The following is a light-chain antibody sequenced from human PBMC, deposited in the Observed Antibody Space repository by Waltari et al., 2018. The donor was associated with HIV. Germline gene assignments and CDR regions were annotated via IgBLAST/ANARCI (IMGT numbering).Light chain of an antibody. CDR2: SHN. J-gene: IGLJ1*01. CDR3: AAWDDSLKGYV. V-gene: IGLV1-44*01. CDR1: SSNHVKNT. Sequence: QTVLSHPPPAPRTPGQRAAITGAASSSNHVKNTLNLYQQLPGTAPILLIYSHNQRPSGVPDRFSGSKSGTSASLAISGLQSEDEADYYCAAWDDSLKGYVFGPGTEVSVL.